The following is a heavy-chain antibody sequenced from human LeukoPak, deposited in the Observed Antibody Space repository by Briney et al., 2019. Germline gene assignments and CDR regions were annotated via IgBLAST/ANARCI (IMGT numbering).Heavy chain of an antibody. Sequence: ASVKVSCKASGYTFTGYYMHWVRQAPGQGLEWMGWINPNSGGTNYAQKFQGRVTMTRDTSISTAYMELSRLRSDDTAVYYCARAYYYDSSGYYGFDPWGQGTLVTVSS. CDR3: ARAYYYDSSGYYGFDP. J-gene: IGHJ5*02. V-gene: IGHV1-2*02. D-gene: IGHD3-22*01. CDR1: GYTFTGYY. CDR2: INPNSGGT.